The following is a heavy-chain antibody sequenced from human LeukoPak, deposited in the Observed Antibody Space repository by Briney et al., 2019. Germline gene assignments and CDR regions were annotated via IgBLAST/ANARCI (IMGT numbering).Heavy chain of an antibody. CDR2: IYSSGST. CDR3: ARRTDY. V-gene: IGHV4-4*07. CDR1: GGSMSNYY. J-gene: IGHJ4*02. Sequence: SETLSLTCTVSGGSMSNYYWNWIRQPAGKGLEWIGHIYSSGSTNYNPSLKSRVTMSIDTSKNQFFLKLSSVTAADTAMYYCARRTDYWGQGTLVTVSS. D-gene: IGHD1-14*01.